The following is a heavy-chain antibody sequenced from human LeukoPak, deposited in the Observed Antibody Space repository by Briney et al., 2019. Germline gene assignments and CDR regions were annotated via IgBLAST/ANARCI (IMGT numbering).Heavy chain of an antibody. J-gene: IGHJ5*02. Sequence: SETLSLTCTVSGGSISSYSWSWIRQPAGKGLEWIGRIYSTVNTNYNPSLKSRVTMSVDTSKNQFYLKLSSVTAADTAVYYCATDPSSSLWFDPWGQGTLVTVSS. CDR3: ATDPSSSLWFDP. D-gene: IGHD6-13*01. CDR2: IYSTVNT. CDR1: GGSISSYS. V-gene: IGHV4-4*07.